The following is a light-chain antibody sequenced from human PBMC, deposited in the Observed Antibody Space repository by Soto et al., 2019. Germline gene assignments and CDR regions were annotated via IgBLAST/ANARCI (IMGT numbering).Light chain of an antibody. V-gene: IGKV3-20*01. CDR3: QQYDNSPPWT. CDR1: QSVSSTS. Sequence: EIVLTQSPATLSFSPGERATLSCRASQSVSSTSLAWYQQKPGQAPRLLIYGASNRATGIPDRFSGSGSGTDFTLIISRLEPEDSAVYYCQQYDNSPPWTFGQGTKVEIK. CDR2: GAS. J-gene: IGKJ1*01.